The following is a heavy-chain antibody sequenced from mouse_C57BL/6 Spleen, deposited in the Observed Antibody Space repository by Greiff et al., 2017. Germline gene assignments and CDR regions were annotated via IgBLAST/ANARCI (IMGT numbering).Heavy chain of an antibody. CDR3: ARTGTGYFDY. CDR2: INPGGGGT. J-gene: IGHJ2*01. CDR1: GYAFTNYL. Sequence: VQLQQSGAELVRPGTSVKVSCKASGYAFTNYLIEWVKQRPGQGLEWIGVINPGGGGTNYNEKFKGKATLTADKSSSTAYMQLSSLTSEDSAVYFCARTGTGYFDYWGQGTTLTVSS. D-gene: IGHD4-1*01. V-gene: IGHV1-54*01.